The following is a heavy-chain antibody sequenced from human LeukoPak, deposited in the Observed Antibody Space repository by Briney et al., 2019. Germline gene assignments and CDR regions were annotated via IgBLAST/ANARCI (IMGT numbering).Heavy chain of an antibody. CDR2: ISYDGSNK. CDR3: ARVRVPYYYGSGSYVDY. J-gene: IGHJ4*02. V-gene: IGHV3-30-3*01. D-gene: IGHD3-10*01. CDR1: GFTFSSYA. Sequence: GGSLRLSCAASGFTFSSYAMHWVRQAPGKGLEWVAVISYDGSNKYYADSVKGRFTISRDNSKNTLYLEMNSLRAEDTAVYYCARVRVPYYYGSGSYVDYWGQGTLVNVSS.